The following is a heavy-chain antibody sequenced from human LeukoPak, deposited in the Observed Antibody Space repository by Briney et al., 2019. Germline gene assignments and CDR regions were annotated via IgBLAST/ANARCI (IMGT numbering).Heavy chain of an antibody. Sequence: GGSLRLSCAASGFTFSSYAMSWVRQAPGKGLEWVSAIRGSGGSTYYADSVKGRFTISRDNSKNTLYLQMNSLRAEDTAVYYCAKGRGLGYCSSTSCERPTYYFDYWGQGTLVTVSS. CDR3: AKGRGLGYCSSTSCERPTYYFDY. V-gene: IGHV3-23*01. J-gene: IGHJ4*02. CDR2: IRGSGGST. CDR1: GFTFSSYA. D-gene: IGHD2-2*01.